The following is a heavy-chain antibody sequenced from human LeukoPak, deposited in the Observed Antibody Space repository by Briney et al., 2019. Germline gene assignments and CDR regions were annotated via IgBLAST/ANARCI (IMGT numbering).Heavy chain of an antibody. CDR1: GFIFSSYE. D-gene: IGHD2-21*02. Sequence: GGSLRLSCAASGFIFSSYEFNWVRQAPGKGLEWISYISNTGDNIYYADSVRGRFTISRDNAKNSLYLQMNSLRAEDTAVYYCARGCSGDCYLNWFDPWGQGTLVTVSS. CDR2: ISNTGDNI. V-gene: IGHV3-48*03. J-gene: IGHJ5*02. CDR3: ARGCSGDCYLNWFDP.